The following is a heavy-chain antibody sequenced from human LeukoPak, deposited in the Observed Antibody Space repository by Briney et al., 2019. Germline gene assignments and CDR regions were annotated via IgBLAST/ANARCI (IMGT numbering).Heavy chain of an antibody. V-gene: IGHV3-23*01. J-gene: IGHJ3*02. D-gene: IGHD1-26*01. CDR3: ARSYSGSRGAFDI. CDR2: INPNGDST. CDR1: VFTFSFFA. Sequence: PGGSLRLSCAACVFTFSFFAVTWVRQAPGKGLDWVSTINPNGDSTYYADSVKGRFTISRDNLKNTLYLQMDSLRVEDTAIYYCARSYSGSRGAFDIWGQGTMVTVSP.